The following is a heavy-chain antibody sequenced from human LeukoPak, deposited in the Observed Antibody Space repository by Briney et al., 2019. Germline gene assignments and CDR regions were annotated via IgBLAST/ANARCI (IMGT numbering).Heavy chain of an antibody. J-gene: IGHJ5*02. Sequence: GGSLRLSCAASGFTFSTYGMHWVRQAPGKGLEWVAFIRYDGINKYYADSVKGRFTISRDNSKNTLYLQMNSLRAEDTAVYYCAKDPSIPTLGGLWFDPWGQGTLVTVSS. CDR2: IRYDGINK. D-gene: IGHD3-16*01. CDR3: AKDPSIPTLGGLWFDP. V-gene: IGHV3-30*02. CDR1: GFTFSTYG.